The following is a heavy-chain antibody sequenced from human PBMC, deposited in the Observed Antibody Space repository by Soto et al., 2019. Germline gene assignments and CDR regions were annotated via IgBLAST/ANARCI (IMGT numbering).Heavy chain of an antibody. Sequence: SETLSLTCVVYGGSFSGYYWSWIRQSPGKGLEWIGGINHRGSTNYNPSLESRVTISVDTSKNQFSLKLPSATAADTAMYYCARDGFCTSTTCRVGNWFDPWGQGTLVTVS. J-gene: IGHJ5*02. CDR3: ARDGFCTSTTCRVGNWFDP. CDR1: GGSFSGYY. V-gene: IGHV4-34*01. CDR2: INHRGST. D-gene: IGHD2-2*01.